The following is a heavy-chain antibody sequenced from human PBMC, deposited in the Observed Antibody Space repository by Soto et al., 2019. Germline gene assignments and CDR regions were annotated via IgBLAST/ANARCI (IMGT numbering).Heavy chain of an antibody. Sequence: QVQLVQSGAEVRKPGASVKVSCKASGYTFSSHGISWVRQAPGQGLEWMGWISAYNTDTNYAQKFQDRVTMTTDTSTSAADMEMRNLRSDDTAVYYCARDRYCSTTSCYGAYYYYVMDVWGQGTTVTVSS. CDR2: ISAYNTDT. CDR1: GYTFSSHG. CDR3: ARDRYCSTTSCYGAYYYYVMDV. J-gene: IGHJ6*02. D-gene: IGHD2-2*01. V-gene: IGHV1-18*01.